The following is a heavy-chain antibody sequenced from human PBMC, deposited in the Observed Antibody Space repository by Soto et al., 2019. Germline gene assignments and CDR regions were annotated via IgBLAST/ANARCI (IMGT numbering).Heavy chain of an antibody. J-gene: IGHJ6*02. Sequence: GGSLRLSCAASGFTFSSYAMHWVRQSPGKGLEWVAVISYDGSNKYYADSVKGRFTISRDNSKNTLYLQMNSLRAEDTAVYYCARDRAYQLRKSHYYYGMDVWGQGTTVTVSS. CDR2: ISYDGSNK. CDR1: GFTFSSYA. D-gene: IGHD2-2*01. CDR3: ARDRAYQLRKSHYYYGMDV. V-gene: IGHV3-30-3*01.